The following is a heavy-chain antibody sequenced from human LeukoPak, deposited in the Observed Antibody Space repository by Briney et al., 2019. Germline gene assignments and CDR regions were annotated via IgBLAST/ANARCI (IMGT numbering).Heavy chain of an antibody. Sequence: ASVKVSCKASGYTFTSYGISWVRQAPGQGLGWMGWINPNSGVTNYAQKFQGRVTMTRDTSISTAYMELSSLRSDDTAVYYCARVGVEGASCYDYWGQGTLVTVSS. D-gene: IGHD2-2*01. CDR1: GYTFTSYG. CDR2: INPNSGVT. J-gene: IGHJ4*02. V-gene: IGHV1-2*02. CDR3: ARVGVEGASCYDY.